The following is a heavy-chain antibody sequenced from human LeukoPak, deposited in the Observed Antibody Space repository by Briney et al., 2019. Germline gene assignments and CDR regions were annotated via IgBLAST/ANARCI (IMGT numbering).Heavy chain of an antibody. CDR3: AREWYGELI. J-gene: IGHJ4*02. V-gene: IGHV3-48*01. D-gene: IGHD3-10*01. CDR1: GFTFSSYS. CDR2: IRHDSSDI. Sequence: GGSLRLSCAASGFTFSSYSMIRVRQAPGKGLEWISFIRHDSSDIYYADSVKGRFTISRDNAKNSLYLQMNSLRAEDTAVYYCAREWYGELIWGQGTLVTVSS.